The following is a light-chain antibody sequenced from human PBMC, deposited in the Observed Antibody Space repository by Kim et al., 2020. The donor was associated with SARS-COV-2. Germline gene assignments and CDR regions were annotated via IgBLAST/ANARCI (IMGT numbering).Light chain of an antibody. CDR2: DVT. CDR3: SSFTSSSALDWV. CDR1: SSDIGGYNY. Sequence: SITLSCTGTSSDIGGYNYVSSYQQHPGKAPKLMIYDVTNRPSGVSNRFSGSKSDNTASLTISGLQAEDEADYYCSSFTSSSALDWVFGGGTQLTVL. V-gene: IGLV2-14*03. J-gene: IGLJ3*02.